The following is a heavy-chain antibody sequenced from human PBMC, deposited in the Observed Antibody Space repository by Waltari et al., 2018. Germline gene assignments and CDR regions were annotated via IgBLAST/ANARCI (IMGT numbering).Heavy chain of an antibody. V-gene: IGHV1-2*02. CDR1: GYTFTGYY. D-gene: IGHD1-26*01. CDR3: ASLRVGATGLDWFDP. Sequence: QVQLVQSGAEVKKPGASVKVSCKASGYTFTGYYMHWVRQAPGQGLEWMGWINPNSGGTNYAQKFQGRVTMTRDTSISTAYMELSRLRSDDTAVYYCASLRVGATGLDWFDPWGQGTLVTVSS. CDR2: INPNSGGT. J-gene: IGHJ5*02.